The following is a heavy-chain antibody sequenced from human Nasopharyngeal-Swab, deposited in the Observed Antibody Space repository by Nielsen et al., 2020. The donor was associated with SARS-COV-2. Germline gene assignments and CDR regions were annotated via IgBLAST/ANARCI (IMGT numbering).Heavy chain of an antibody. D-gene: IGHD2-2*01. Sequence: WIRQPPGKGLEWVSYISSSSSTIYYADSVEGRFTISRDNAKNSLYLQMNSLRDEDTAVYYCARDDCSSTSCYGRSNAFDIWGQGTMVTVSS. CDR3: ARDDCSSTSCYGRSNAFDI. CDR2: ISSSSSTI. J-gene: IGHJ3*02. V-gene: IGHV3-48*02.